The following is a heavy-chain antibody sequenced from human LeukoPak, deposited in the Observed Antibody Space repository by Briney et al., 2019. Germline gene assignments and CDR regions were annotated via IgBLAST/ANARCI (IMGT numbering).Heavy chain of an antibody. Sequence: GGSLRLSCAASEFTFSSYWMHWVRQAPGKGLVWVSRINSDGSSTSYADSVKGRFTISRDNAKNTLYLQMNSLRAEDTAVYYCAVEDYYDSSGCDYWGQGTLVTVSS. CDR2: INSDGSST. D-gene: IGHD3-22*01. CDR3: AVEDYYDSSGCDY. CDR1: EFTFSSYW. J-gene: IGHJ4*02. V-gene: IGHV3-74*01.